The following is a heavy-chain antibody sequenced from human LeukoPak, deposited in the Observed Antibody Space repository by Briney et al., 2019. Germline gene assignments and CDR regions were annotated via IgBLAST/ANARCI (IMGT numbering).Heavy chain of an antibody. CDR3: SSDKGFYDSSGSWGWFDP. J-gene: IGHJ5*02. V-gene: IGHV4-39*07. D-gene: IGHD3-22*01. CDR1: GGSITTTNY. Sequence: SGTLSLTCTVSGGSITTTNYWGWIRQPPGKGREWGGSIYYRVSTSYNPSLTSRLTLPIATSKNQFSLKLNSVSAADTAMYYCSSDKGFYDSSGSWGWFDPWGQGTLVTVSS. CDR2: IYYRVST.